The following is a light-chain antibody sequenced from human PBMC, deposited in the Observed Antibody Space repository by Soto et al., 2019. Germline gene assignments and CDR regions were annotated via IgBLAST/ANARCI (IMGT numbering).Light chain of an antibody. CDR2: GAS. J-gene: IGKJ2*01. CDR3: QQYGSSPPYT. CDR1: QSVSSSY. Sequence: EIVLTQSPGTLSLSPGERATLSCRASQSVSSSYLAWYQQKPGQAPRLLIYGASSRATGTPDRFSGSGSGTDFTLTIRRLEPEDVAVYYCQQYGSSPPYTFGQGTKLEIK. V-gene: IGKV3-20*01.